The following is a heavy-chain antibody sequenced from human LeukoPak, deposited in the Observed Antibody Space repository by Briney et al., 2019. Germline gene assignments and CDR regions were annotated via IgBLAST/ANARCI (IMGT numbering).Heavy chain of an antibody. Sequence: ASVKVSCKASGYTFTSYDINWVRQATGQGLEWMGWMNPNSGNTGYAQKFQGRVTMTRNTSISTAYMELSSPRSEDTAVYYCARAMGRTGTTFWFDPWGQGTLVTVSS. D-gene: IGHD1-1*01. CDR3: ARAMGRTGTTFWFDP. V-gene: IGHV1-8*01. J-gene: IGHJ5*02. CDR1: GYTFTSYD. CDR2: MNPNSGNT.